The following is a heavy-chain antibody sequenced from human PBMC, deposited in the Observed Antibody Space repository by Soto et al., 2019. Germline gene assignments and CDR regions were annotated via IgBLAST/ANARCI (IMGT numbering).Heavy chain of an antibody. J-gene: IGHJ4*02. CDR1: GFTFSSYS. CDR2: ISSSSSYI. CDR3: AKDSATLAVAGTRSDY. D-gene: IGHD6-19*01. Sequence: EVQLVESGGGLVKPGGSLRLSCATSGFTFSSYSMNWVRQAPGKGLEWVSSISSSSSYIYYADSVKGRFTISRDNAKNSLYLQMYSLRVEDTAVYFCAKDSATLAVAGTRSDYWGQGTLVTVSS. V-gene: IGHV3-21*01.